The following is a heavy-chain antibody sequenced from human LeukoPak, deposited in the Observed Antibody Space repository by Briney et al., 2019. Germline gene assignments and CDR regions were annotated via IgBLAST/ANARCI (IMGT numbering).Heavy chain of an antibody. V-gene: IGHV4-61*05. CDR3: ARAVGDYGDYYFDY. Sequence: PSETLSLTCTVSGGSISSSSYYWGWIRQPPGKGLEWIGYIYYSGSTNYNTSPTSRVTISVDTSKTQFSLKLSSVTGADTAVYYCARAVGDYGDYYFDYSGQGTLVTVSS. CDR1: GGSISSSSYY. D-gene: IGHD4-17*01. J-gene: IGHJ4*02. CDR2: IYYSGST.